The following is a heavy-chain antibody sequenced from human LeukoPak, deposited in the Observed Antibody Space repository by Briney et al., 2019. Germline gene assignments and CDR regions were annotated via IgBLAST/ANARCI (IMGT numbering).Heavy chain of an antibody. J-gene: IGHJ3*02. Sequence: GSLRLSCAASGFTFSSYSMNWVRQAPGKGLEWVSSIFDSGAPSYYADPVKGRFTISRDNSKNTLYVQMESLRAEDTAVYYCTKAAGGXXXAYDIWGQGTMVTVSS. CDR1: GFTFSSYS. D-gene: IGHD3-16*01. CDR3: TKAAGGXXXAYDI. CDR2: IFDSGAPS. V-gene: IGHV3-23*01.